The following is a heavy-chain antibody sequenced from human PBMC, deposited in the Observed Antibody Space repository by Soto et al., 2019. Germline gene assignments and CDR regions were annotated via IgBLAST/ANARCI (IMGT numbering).Heavy chain of an antibody. J-gene: IGHJ3*01. D-gene: IGHD4-17*01. CDR1: GGSISNIGSY. CDR3: ARPPTEQYGDHVSDAFDV. Sequence: QLQLQESGPGLVKPSETLSLTCSVSGGSISNIGSYWGWIRQPPGKGLEWIGTIYYSGLTYYNPSLKSRVAISVDASKNQFSLRLTSVTAADMAVYYCARPPTEQYGDHVSDAFDVWGPGTMVTVSS. CDR2: IYYSGLT. V-gene: IGHV4-39*01.